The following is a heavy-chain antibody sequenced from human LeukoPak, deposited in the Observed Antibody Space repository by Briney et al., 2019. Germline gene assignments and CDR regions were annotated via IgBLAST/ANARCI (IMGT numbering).Heavy chain of an antibody. CDR3: AIIHSYDFWSGYYPPWLRGQPTSQTNDY. D-gene: IGHD3-3*01. CDR1: GFTFSSYA. CDR2: ISGSGGST. J-gene: IGHJ4*02. V-gene: IGHV3-23*01. Sequence: GGSLRLSCAASGFTFSSYAMSWVRQAPGKGLEWVSAISGSGGSTYYADSVKGRFTISRDNSKNTLYLQMNSLRAEDTAVYYCAIIHSYDFWSGYYPPWLRGQPTSQTNDYWGQGTLVTVSS.